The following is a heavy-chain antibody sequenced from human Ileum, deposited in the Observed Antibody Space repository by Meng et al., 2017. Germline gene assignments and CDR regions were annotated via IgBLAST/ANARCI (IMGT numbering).Heavy chain of an antibody. V-gene: IGHV3-23*01. D-gene: IGHD6-19*01. CDR2: IYGSGEVT. J-gene: IGHJ1*01. Sequence: GGSLRLSCAASRLMFKNYVMAWVRQAPGKGLEWVSSIYGSGEVTYYADSVKGRFTISRDNSRNTLDLQMNSLRVEDTAVYYCANDLWVSKGYNSGWFVSEHFYYWGQGTLVTVSS. CDR3: ANDLWVSKGYNSGWFVSEHFYY. CDR1: RLMFKNYV.